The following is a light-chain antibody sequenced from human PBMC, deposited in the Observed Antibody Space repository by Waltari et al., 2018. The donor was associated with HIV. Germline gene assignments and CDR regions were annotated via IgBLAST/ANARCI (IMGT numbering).Light chain of an antibody. CDR1: QTISLY. Sequence: DIQMTQSPSSLSASVGDRVTITCRASQTISLYLNWYQHKPGQAPKLLIYETSTLQSGVPSRFSGSAFGTGFTLTINSLQPEDFATYYCQQSYDAPYTFGQGTKVET. CDR3: QQSYDAPYT. V-gene: IGKV1-39*01. J-gene: IGKJ2*01. CDR2: ETS.